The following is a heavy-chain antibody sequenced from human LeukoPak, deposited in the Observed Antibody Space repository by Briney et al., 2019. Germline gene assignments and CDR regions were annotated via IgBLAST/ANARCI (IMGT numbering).Heavy chain of an antibody. CDR3: ARDCYDAYGMDV. CDR2: ISSSSSTI. V-gene: IGHV3-48*02. Sequence: GGSLRLSCAASGFTFSSYTMNWVRQAPGKGLEWVSYISSSSSTIYYADSVEGRFTISRDNAKHSLYLQMNSLRDEDTAVYYCARDCYDAYGMDVWGQGTTVTVSS. J-gene: IGHJ6*02. CDR1: GFTFSSYT. D-gene: IGHD3-3*01.